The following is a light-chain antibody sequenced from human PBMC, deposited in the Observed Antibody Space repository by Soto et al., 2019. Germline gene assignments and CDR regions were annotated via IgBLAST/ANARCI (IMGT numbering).Light chain of an antibody. J-gene: IGLJ1*01. V-gene: IGLV2-23*03. Sequence: QCALTQPAYVSGAPGQSITISCTGTSSDVGSYNLVSWYQQHPGKAPKLMIYEGSKRPSGVSNRFSGSKSGNTASLTISGLQAEDEADYYCCSYAGSSTFSYVFGTGTKVTVL. CDR3: CSYAGSSTFSYV. CDR1: SSDVGSYNL. CDR2: EGS.